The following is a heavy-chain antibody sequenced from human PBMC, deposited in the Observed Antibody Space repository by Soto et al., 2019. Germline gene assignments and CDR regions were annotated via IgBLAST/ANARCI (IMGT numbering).Heavy chain of an antibody. J-gene: IGHJ6*02. Sequence: ASVKVSCKASGYTFTGYYMHWVRQAPGQGLEWMGWINPNSGGTNYAQKFQGWVTMTRDTSISTAYMELSRLRSDDTAVYYCARGSDGYISSWYGSYYYYGMDVWGQGTTVTVS. V-gene: IGHV1-2*04. CDR3: ARGSDGYISSWYGSYYYYGMDV. D-gene: IGHD6-13*01. CDR2: INPNSGGT. CDR1: GYTFTGYY.